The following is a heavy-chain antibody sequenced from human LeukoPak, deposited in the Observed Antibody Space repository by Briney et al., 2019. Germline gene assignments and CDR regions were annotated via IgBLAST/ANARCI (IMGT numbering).Heavy chain of an antibody. V-gene: IGHV3-30-3*01. J-gene: IGHJ6*03. Sequence: GGSLRLSCTASGFTFRNYAIHWVRQAPGKGLEWLTVMSYNGFNKFYADSVKGRFTISRDNSKNTLYLQMDSLRADDTAVYYCASYLGDMDVWGKGTTVTVSS. D-gene: IGHD3-16*02. CDR1: GFTFRNYA. CDR3: ASYLGDMDV. CDR2: MSYNGFNK.